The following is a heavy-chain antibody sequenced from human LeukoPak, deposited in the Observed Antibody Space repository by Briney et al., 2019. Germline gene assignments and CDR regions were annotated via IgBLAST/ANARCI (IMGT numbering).Heavy chain of an antibody. CDR2: IDPHSGGT. CDR3: ARGSSSSWYKYYFDN. V-gene: IGHV1-2*02. J-gene: IGHJ4*02. D-gene: IGHD6-13*01. Sequence: GASVKVSCKTSGYTFTGYYIHWVRQAPGQGLEWMGWIDPHSGGTNYAQKFQGRVTITADKSTSTAYMELSSLRSDDTAVYYCARGSSSSWYKYYFDNWGPGTLVTVSS. CDR1: GYTFTGYY.